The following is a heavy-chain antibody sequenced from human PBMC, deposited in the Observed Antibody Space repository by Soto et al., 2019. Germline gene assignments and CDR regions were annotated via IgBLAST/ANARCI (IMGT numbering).Heavy chain of an antibody. CDR3: ARGQGDYVMPDAFDI. Sequence: SETLSLTCTVSGGSISSYYWSWIRQPPGKGLEWIGYIYYSGSTNYNPSLKSRVTISVDTSKNQFSLKLSSVTAADTAVYYCARGQGDYVMPDAFDIWGQGTMVTVSS. V-gene: IGHV4-59*01. D-gene: IGHD4-17*01. CDR1: GGSISSYY. J-gene: IGHJ3*02. CDR2: IYYSGST.